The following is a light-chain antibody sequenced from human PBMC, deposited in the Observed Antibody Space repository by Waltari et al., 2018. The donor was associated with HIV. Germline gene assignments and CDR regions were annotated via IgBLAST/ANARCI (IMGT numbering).Light chain of an antibody. CDR2: DAS. V-gene: IGKV1-33*01. Sequence: DIQMTQSPSSLSASVGDRVTITCQASQDISNYLNWYQHKPGKAPKLLIYDASNLETGVPSMFSGSGSGTDSTFTISSLQPEDIATYYCQQYDNLPMYTFDQGTKLEIK. CDR3: QQYDNLPMYT. J-gene: IGKJ2*01. CDR1: QDISNY.